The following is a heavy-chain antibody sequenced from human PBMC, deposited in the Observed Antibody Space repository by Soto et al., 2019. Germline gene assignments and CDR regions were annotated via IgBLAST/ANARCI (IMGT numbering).Heavy chain of an antibody. CDR1: GGSFSGYY. Sequence: SETLSLTCAVYGGSFSGYYWNWIRQPPGKGLEWIGEINHSGSTNYNPSLKSRVTISVDTSKNQFSLKLSSVTAADTAVYYCARGYGRSFDFWCQGTLVTVSS. D-gene: IGHD3-10*01. CDR3: ARGYGRSFDF. J-gene: IGHJ4*02. CDR2: INHSGST. V-gene: IGHV4-34*01.